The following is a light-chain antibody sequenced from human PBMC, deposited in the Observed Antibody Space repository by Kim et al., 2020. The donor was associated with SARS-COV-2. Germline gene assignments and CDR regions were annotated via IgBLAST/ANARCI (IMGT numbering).Light chain of an antibody. CDR2: ANN. Sequence: QSVLTQPYSASGTPGQRVTISCPGSSSNIGKNSVNWYQQVPGAAPKLLIYANNQRPSGVPDRFSGSKSGTSASLAISGLQSEDEGDYYCAVWDDSLNGWVFGGGTKVTVL. V-gene: IGLV1-44*01. CDR3: AVWDDSLNGWV. CDR1: SSNIGKNS. J-gene: IGLJ3*02.